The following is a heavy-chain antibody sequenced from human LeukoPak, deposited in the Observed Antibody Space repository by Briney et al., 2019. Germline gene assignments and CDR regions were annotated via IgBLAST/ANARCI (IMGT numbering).Heavy chain of an antibody. V-gene: IGHV4-39*07. Sequence: SETLSLTCTVSGGSISSSSYYWGWIRQPPGKGLEWIGSIYYSGSTNYNPSLKSRVTISVDTSKNQFSLKLSSVTAADTAVYYCASGPRTALAIWSGYYPDYYYYMDVWGKGTTVTVSS. CDR2: IYYSGST. CDR3: ASGPRTALAIWSGYYPDYYYYMDV. D-gene: IGHD3-3*01. CDR1: GGSISSSSYY. J-gene: IGHJ6*03.